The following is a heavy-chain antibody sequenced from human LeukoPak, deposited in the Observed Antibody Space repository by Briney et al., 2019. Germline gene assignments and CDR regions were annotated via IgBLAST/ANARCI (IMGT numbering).Heavy chain of an antibody. CDR2: ISSSSSTI. D-gene: IGHD3-10*01. CDR3: ARASALYGSGSYYASRVAFDI. CDR1: GFTFSSYS. Sequence: GGSLRLSCAASGFTFSSYSMNWVRQAPGKGLEWVSYISSSSSTIYYADSVKGRFTISRDNAKNSLYLQMNSLRAEDTAVYYCARASALYGSGSYYASRVAFDIWGQGIMVTVSS. J-gene: IGHJ3*02. V-gene: IGHV3-48*04.